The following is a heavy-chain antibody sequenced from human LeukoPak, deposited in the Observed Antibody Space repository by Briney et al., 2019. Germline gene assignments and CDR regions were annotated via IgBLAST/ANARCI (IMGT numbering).Heavy chain of an antibody. Sequence: PSETLSLTCTVSGGSISSSSYYWGWIRQPPGKGLEWIGSIYYSGSTYYNPSLKSRVTISVDTSKNQFSLKLSSVTAADTAVYYCARMGLGPTDSVQLDLFDYWGQGTLVTVSS. J-gene: IGHJ4*02. D-gene: IGHD1-1*01. CDR3: ARMGLGPTDSVQLDLFDY. CDR2: IYYSGST. CDR1: GGSISSSSYY. V-gene: IGHV4-39*01.